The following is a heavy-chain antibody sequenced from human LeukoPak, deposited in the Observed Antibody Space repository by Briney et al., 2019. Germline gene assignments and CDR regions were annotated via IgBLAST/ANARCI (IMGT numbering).Heavy chain of an antibody. V-gene: IGHV4-31*03. CDR2: IYYSGST. CDR3: GRGAGGGELSSFDY. D-gene: IGHD3-16*02. CDR1: GGSISSGGYY. Sequence: SETLSLTCTVSGGSISSGGYYWSWIRQHPGKGLEWIGYIYYSGSTYYNPSLKSRVTISVDTSKNQFSLKLSSVAAADTAVYYLGRGAGGGELSSFDYWGQGTLVTVSS. J-gene: IGHJ4*02.